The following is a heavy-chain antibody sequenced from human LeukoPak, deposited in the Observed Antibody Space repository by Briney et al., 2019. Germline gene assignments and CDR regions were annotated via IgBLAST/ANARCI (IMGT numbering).Heavy chain of an antibody. Sequence: GRSLRLSCAASGFTFSSYAMHWVRQAPGKELEGVTVISYDGSNKYYADSVKGRFTISRDNSKNTLYLQMNSLRAEDTAVYYCAREESWSFDYWGQGTLVTVSS. V-gene: IGHV3-30-3*01. CDR2: ISYDGSNK. D-gene: IGHD6-13*01. CDR1: GFTFSSYA. CDR3: AREESWSFDY. J-gene: IGHJ4*02.